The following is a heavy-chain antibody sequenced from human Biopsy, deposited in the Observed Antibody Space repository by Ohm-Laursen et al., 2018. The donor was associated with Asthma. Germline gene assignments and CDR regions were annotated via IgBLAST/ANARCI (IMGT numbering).Heavy chain of an antibody. Sequence: ASVKVSCKASGYTFINYAIHFVRQAPGQRLEWIGWINVGNGNTKYSQKFQGIFTITRDTSASTAYMDLSSLRSEDTAVYYCARTYYDFLTGQVNDAFAMWGQGTMVTVSS. V-gene: IGHV1-3*01. D-gene: IGHD3-9*01. CDR2: INVGNGNT. J-gene: IGHJ3*02. CDR3: ARTYYDFLTGQVNDAFAM. CDR1: GYTFINYA.